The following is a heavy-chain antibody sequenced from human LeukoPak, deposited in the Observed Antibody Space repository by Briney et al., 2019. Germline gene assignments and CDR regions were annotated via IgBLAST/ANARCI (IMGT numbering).Heavy chain of an antibody. Sequence: GGSLRLSCAASGFTFSSCGMHWVRQAPGKGLEWVAVIWYDGSNKYYADSVKGRFTISRDNSKNTLYLQMNSLRAEDTAVYYCAKWSYVAPYDSSGNLDYWGQGTLVTVSS. J-gene: IGHJ4*02. D-gene: IGHD3-22*01. CDR3: AKWSYVAPYDSSGNLDY. V-gene: IGHV3-30*02. CDR1: GFTFSSCG. CDR2: IWYDGSNK.